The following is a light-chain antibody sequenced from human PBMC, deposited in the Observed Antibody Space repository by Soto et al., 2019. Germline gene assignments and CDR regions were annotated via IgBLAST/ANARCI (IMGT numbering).Light chain of an antibody. CDR2: AAS. CDR3: QQRKT. V-gene: IGKV1-39*01. CDR1: QSISSY. Sequence: DIQMTQSPSSLSASVGDRVTITCRASQSISSYLNWYQQKPGKAPKLLIYAASSLQSGVPSRFSGSGSGTDFTLTISSLQPEDFVTYYCQQRKTFGQGTKVEI. J-gene: IGKJ1*01.